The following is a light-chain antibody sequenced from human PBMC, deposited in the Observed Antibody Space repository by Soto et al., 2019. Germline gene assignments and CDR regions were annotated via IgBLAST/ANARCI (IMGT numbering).Light chain of an antibody. CDR3: QQHGFSPRT. J-gene: IGKJ1*01. V-gene: IGKV3-20*01. CDR2: GAS. CDR1: QSVTSSY. Sequence: EIVLTQSPDTLSLSPGERATLSCRASQSVTSSYLAWYQHKPGQAPRLLIYGASLRATGIPDRFSGSASGTDFSLTISRLEPEDFVVYYCQQHGFSPRTFGPGTRVEIK.